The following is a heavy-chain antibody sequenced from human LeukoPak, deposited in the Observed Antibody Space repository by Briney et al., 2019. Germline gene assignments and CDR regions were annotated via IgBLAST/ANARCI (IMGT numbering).Heavy chain of an antibody. J-gene: IGHJ4*02. CDR3: ARSTSIVVVPAVPSYYFDY. D-gene: IGHD2-2*01. CDR1: GGTFSSYA. Sequence: SAKVSCKASGGTFSSYAISWVRQAPGQGLEWMGGIIPIFGTANYAQKFQGRVTITADGSTSTAYMELSSLRSEDTAVYYCARSTSIVVVPAVPSYYFDYWGQGTLVTVSS. CDR2: IIPIFGTA. V-gene: IGHV1-69*01.